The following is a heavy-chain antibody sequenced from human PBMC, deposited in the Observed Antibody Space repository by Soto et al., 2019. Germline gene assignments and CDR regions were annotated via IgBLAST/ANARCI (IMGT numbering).Heavy chain of an antibody. V-gene: IGHV4-39*01. D-gene: IGHD3-10*01. CDR1: GGSISSSSYY. CDR3: ARQRITMVRGVIIFGNFDY. Sequence: PSETLSLTCTVSGGSISSSSYYWGWIRQPPGKGLEWIGSIYYSGSTYYNPSLKSRVTISVDTSKNQFSLKLSSVTAADTAVYYCARQRITMVRGVIIFGNFDYWGQGTLVTVSS. CDR2: IYYSGST. J-gene: IGHJ4*02.